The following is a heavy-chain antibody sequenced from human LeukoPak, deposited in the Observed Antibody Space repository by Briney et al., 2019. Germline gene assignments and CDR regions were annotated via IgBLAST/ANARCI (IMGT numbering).Heavy chain of an antibody. CDR2: ISGSGSST. J-gene: IGHJ4*02. CDR1: GFTFSSYA. Sequence: GGSLRLSCAASGFTFSSYAMSWVRQAPGKGLEWVSAISGSGSSTYYADSVKGRFTISRDNSKNTLYLYMNSLRAEDTAVYYCAKAPLVRGVLVPPSLDYWGQGTLVTVSS. V-gene: IGHV3-23*01. D-gene: IGHD3-10*01. CDR3: AKAPLVRGVLVPPSLDY.